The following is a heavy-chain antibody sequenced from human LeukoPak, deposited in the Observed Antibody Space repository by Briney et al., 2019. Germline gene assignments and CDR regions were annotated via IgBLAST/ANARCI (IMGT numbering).Heavy chain of an antibody. V-gene: IGHV4-4*02. J-gene: IGHJ4*02. CDR3: ARAEREYYYDSSGHHTNFDY. Sequence: PSETLSLTCAVSGGSISSSNWWSWVRQPPGKGLEWIGSIYHSGSTYYNPSLKSRVTISVDTSKNQFSLKLSSVTAADTAVYYCARAEREYYYDSSGHHTNFDYWGQGTLVTVSS. D-gene: IGHD3-22*01. CDR2: IYHSGST. CDR1: GGSISSSNW.